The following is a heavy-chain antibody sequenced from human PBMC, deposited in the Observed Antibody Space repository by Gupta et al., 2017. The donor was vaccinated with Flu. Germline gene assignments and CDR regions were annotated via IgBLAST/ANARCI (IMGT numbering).Heavy chain of an antibody. V-gene: IGHV4-59*01. CDR3: AGSRVGSRGAGFDY. CDR2: IYYSGST. Sequence: GPGLVKPSETLSLTCTVSGGSISSYYWSWIRQPPGKGLEWIGYIYYSGSTNYNPSLKSRVTISVDTSKNQFSLKLSSVTAADTAVYYCAGSRVGSRGAGFDYWGQGTLVTGAS. CDR1: GGSISSYY. J-gene: IGHJ4*02. D-gene: IGHD6-13*01.